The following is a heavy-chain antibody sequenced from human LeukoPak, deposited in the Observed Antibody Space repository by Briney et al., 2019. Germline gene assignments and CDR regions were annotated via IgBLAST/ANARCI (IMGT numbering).Heavy chain of an antibody. CDR3: ARGRDYGDYDGMDV. CDR2: IYYSGST. CDR1: GGSISSGGYY. Sequence: SETLSLTCTVSGGSISSGGYYGSWIRQHPGKGLEWIGYIYYSGSTYYNPSLKSRVTISVDTPKNQFSLKLSSVTAADTAVYYCARGRDYGDYDGMDVWGQGTTVTVSS. D-gene: IGHD4-17*01. V-gene: IGHV4-31*03. J-gene: IGHJ6*02.